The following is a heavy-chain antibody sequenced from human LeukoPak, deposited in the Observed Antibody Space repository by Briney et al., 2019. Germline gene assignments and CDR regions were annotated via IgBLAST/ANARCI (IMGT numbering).Heavy chain of an antibody. J-gene: IGHJ5*02. CDR1: GFTFSDYY. CDR2: ISNSGNTK. CDR3: ARDQRGIAVFATGWFDP. Sequence: PGGSLRLSCAVSGFTFSDYYMSWIRQAPGRGLEWVSYISNSGNTKYYADSVKGRFTISRDNAKNSLYLQMNSLRAEDTAVYYCARDQRGIAVFATGWFDPWGQGTLVTLSS. V-gene: IGHV3-11*04. D-gene: IGHD6-19*01.